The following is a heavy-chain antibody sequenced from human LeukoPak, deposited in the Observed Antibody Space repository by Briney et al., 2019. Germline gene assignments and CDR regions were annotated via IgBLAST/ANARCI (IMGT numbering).Heavy chain of an antibody. CDR3: TRDIGRLRGDAFGF. D-gene: IGHD2-15*01. CDR2: ISGNGRST. CDR1: GYPFITYA. Sequence: PGVSLRLSFTASGYPFITYATHWVRQSPGKGLEYFSDISGNGRSTFYGSSVKGRFTVSRDNSKDTLYLQMGSLRVEDMAVYYCTRDIGRLRGDAFGFWGQGTMVTVSS. J-gene: IGHJ3*01. V-gene: IGHV3-64*01.